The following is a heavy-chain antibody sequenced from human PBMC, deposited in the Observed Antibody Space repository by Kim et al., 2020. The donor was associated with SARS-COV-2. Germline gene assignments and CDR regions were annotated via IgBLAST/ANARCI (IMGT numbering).Heavy chain of an antibody. D-gene: IGHD2-2*01. V-gene: IGHV3-23*01. Sequence: GGSLRLSCVTSGFTFGTYAMSWVRQAPEKGLEWVSGISSSGGSTDYADSVKGRFTISRDSSKNTLYLQMVSLRVDDTALYYCARTRSCSSTSCYVDYWGQGTLVTVSS. CDR3: ARTRSCSSTSCYVDY. CDR2: ISSSGGST. J-gene: IGHJ4*02. CDR1: GFTFGTYA.